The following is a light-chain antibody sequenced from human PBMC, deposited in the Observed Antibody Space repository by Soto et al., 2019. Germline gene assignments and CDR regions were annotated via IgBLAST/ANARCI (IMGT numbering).Light chain of an antibody. CDR3: QQRNIWPLT. CDR1: QSVRSY. V-gene: IGKV3-11*01. CDR2: DAS. Sequence: EIVLTQSPATLSLSPGERATLSCRASQSVRSYLAWYQQKPGNAPRLLIYDASNRATGIPARFSGSGSGTDFTLTISSLEPEDFAVYYCQQRNIWPLTFGQGNKVEVK. J-gene: IGKJ1*01.